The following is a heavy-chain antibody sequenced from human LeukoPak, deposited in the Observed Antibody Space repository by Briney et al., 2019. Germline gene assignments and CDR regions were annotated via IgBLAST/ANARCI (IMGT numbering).Heavy chain of an antibody. J-gene: IGHJ4*02. CDR2: MSWNSGSI. V-gene: IGHV3-9*01. Sequence: PGRSLRLSCAASGFTFHQYAIHWVRQVPGKGLEWLSGMSWNSGSIGYADSVRGRFTISRDNAKNSVYLQMNSLRAEDTALYYCAKDKAPLYSGYDWDLDFWGQGTLVIVSS. CDR3: AKDKAPLYSGYDWDLDF. D-gene: IGHD5-12*01. CDR1: GFTFHQYA.